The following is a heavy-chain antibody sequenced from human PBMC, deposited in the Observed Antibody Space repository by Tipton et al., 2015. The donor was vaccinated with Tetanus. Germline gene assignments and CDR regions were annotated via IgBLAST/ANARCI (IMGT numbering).Heavy chain of an antibody. CDR2: FFPGDSES. CDR1: GHNSRSYW. V-gene: IGHV5-51*01. CDR3: AKVSAPGTIATGNFDY. Sequence: QLVQSGAEVKKPGESLKISCKVSGHNSRSYWVSWVRQVPGKGLEWMGIFFPGDSESRYSPSFQGQVTMSGDNSIRTAYLQWNSLRASDTATYYCAKVSAPGTIATGNFDYWGQGTPVTVSS. J-gene: IGHJ4*02. D-gene: IGHD1-1*01.